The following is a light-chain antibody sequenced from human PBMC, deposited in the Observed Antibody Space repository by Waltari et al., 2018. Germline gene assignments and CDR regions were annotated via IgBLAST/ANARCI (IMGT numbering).Light chain of an antibody. Sequence: NFMLTQPHSVSESPGTAVTISCTRSSGNIASNFVQWFHQRPGSAPTTLIYENNHRHSEVPARFSASIDTSSNSASLFISGLKTEDEAYYFCQSYDTNNLYVFGTGTKVTVL. J-gene: IGLJ1*01. CDR1: SGNIASNF. V-gene: IGLV6-57*04. CDR2: ENN. CDR3: QSYDTNNLYV.